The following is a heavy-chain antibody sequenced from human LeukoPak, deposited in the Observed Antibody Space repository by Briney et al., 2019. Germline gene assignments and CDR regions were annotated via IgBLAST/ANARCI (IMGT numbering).Heavy chain of an antibody. CDR3: ARDLSGSSADLYY. V-gene: IGHV4-34*01. J-gene: IGHJ4*02. CDR1: GGSFSGYY. Sequence: SETLSLTCAVYGGSFSGYYWSWIRQPPGKGLEWIGEINHSGSTNYNPSLKSRVTISVDTSKNQFSLKLSSVTAADTAVYYCARDLSGSSADLYYWGQGTLVTVSS. CDR2: INHSGST. D-gene: IGHD1-26*01.